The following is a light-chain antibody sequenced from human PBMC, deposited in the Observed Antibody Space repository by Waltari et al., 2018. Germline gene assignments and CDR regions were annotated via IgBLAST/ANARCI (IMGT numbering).Light chain of an antibody. CDR1: SNDIGGYNY. CDR3: SSYAGSNYVA. J-gene: IGLJ2*01. V-gene: IGLV2-8*01. CDR2: EVT. Sequence: QSALTQPPSASGSPGQSVTISCTGTSNDIGGYNYVSWYQQRPGKAPNLLIYEVTKRPSGVPDRFSGSKSANTASLTVSGLQAEDEADYYCSSYAGSNYVAFGGGTKLTVL.